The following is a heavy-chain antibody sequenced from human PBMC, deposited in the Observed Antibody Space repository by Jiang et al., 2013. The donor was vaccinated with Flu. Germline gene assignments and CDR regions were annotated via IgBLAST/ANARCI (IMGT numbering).Heavy chain of an antibody. V-gene: IGHV1-18*01. CDR3: ARFRLATISALLHYFDS. Sequence: GAEVKKPGASVKVSCKASGSTFRSYGINWVRQAPGQGLEWMGWISAYNGNTNYAKKFQGRVTMTTDTSTSTAYMELRSLRSDDTAVYYCARFRLATISALLHYFDSWGQGTLVTVSS. CDR2: ISAYNGNT. J-gene: IGHJ4*02. D-gene: IGHD3-16*01. CDR1: GSTFRSYG.